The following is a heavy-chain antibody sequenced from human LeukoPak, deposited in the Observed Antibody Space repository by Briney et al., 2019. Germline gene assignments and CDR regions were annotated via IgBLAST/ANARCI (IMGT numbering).Heavy chain of an antibody. V-gene: IGHV5-51*01. CDR2: IYPCDSDT. J-gene: IGHJ4*02. Sequence: GESLKISCKGSGYSFTSYWNGWVRQMPGKGLEWMGIIYPCDSDTRYSTSFQGQVTILADKSISTAYLQWSSLKTSDTAMYYCARQKDGDPTEPFDYWGQGTLVTVSS. CDR3: ARQKDGDPTEPFDY. D-gene: IGHD4-17*01. CDR1: GYSFTSYW.